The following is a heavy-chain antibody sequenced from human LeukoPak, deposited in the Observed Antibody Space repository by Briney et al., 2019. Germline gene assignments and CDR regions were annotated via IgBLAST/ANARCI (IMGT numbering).Heavy chain of an antibody. CDR2: IYYSGST. CDR3: ARSLPAAEDY. CDR1: GYSISSGYY. Sequence: PSETLSLTCTVSGYSISSGYYWGWIRQPPGKGLEWIGSIYYSGSTYYNPSLKSRVTISVDTSKNQFSLKLSSVTAADTAVYYCARSLPAAEDYWGQGTLVTVSS. D-gene: IGHD6-13*01. J-gene: IGHJ4*02. V-gene: IGHV4-38-2*02.